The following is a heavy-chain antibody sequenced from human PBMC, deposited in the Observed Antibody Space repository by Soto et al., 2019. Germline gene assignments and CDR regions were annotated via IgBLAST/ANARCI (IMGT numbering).Heavy chain of an antibody. Sequence: SQTLSLTCAISGDSVSSNSAAWNWIRQYPSRGLEWLGRTYYRSKWYNDYAVSVKSRITINPDTSKNQFSLQLNSVTPEDTAVYYCARAVYYDSSGYCAFDIWGQGTMVTVSS. CDR3: ARAVYYDSSGYCAFDI. V-gene: IGHV6-1*01. CDR1: GDSVSSNSAA. CDR2: TYYRSKWYN. J-gene: IGHJ3*02. D-gene: IGHD3-22*01.